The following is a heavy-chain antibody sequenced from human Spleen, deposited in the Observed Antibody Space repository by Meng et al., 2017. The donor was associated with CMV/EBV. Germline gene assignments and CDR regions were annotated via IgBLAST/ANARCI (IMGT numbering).Heavy chain of an antibody. CDR1: GYTFTNFD. Sequence: CKASGYTFTNFDINWVRQATGQGLEWMGWMNPKSGNTGFARKFQGRVTMTRDTSIFTAYMELRSLRSEDSAVYYCARRGLWGNWFDPWGQGTLVTVSS. J-gene: IGHJ5*02. D-gene: IGHD3-16*01. V-gene: IGHV1-8*01. CDR3: ARRGLWGNWFDP. CDR2: MNPKSGNT.